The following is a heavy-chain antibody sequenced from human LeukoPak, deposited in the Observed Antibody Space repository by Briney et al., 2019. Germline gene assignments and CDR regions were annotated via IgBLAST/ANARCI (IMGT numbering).Heavy chain of an antibody. CDR2: ISYDGSNK. D-gene: IGHD3-3*01. CDR3: ATTIFGVDKDY. V-gene: IGHV3-30*03. Sequence: GGSLRLSCAASGFTFSSYGMHWVRQAPGKGLEWVAVISYDGSNKYYADSVKGRFTISRDNSKNTLYLQMNSLRAEDTAVYYCATTIFGVDKDYWGQGTLVTVSS. J-gene: IGHJ4*02. CDR1: GFTFSSYG.